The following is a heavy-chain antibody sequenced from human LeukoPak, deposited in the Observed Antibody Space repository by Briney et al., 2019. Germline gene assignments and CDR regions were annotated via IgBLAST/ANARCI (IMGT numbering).Heavy chain of an antibody. Sequence: PSETLSLTCTLSVDSISSYYWSWIREPPGKGLEWIGHIYYSGSTNYNPSLKSRVTISVDTSKNQFSLKLSSVTAADTGVYYCASDYLDYGDYGGPRFDYWGQGTLVTVSS. CDR2: IYYSGST. CDR3: ASDYLDYGDYGGPRFDY. V-gene: IGHV4-59*08. D-gene: IGHD4-17*01. CDR1: VDSISSYY. J-gene: IGHJ4*02.